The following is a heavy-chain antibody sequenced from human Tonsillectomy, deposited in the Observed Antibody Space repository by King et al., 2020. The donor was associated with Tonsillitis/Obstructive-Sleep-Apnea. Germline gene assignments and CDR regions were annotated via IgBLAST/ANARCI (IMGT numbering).Heavy chain of an antibody. CDR1: GYSFTNYG. D-gene: IGHD3-22*01. CDR2: ISAHNGHT. V-gene: IGHV1-18*01. J-gene: IGHJ4*02. CDR3: ARDSMSHYYDSCAYYTFNY. Sequence: VQLVESGAEVKKPGASVKVSCKASGYSFTNYGISWVRQAPGQGLEWMAWISAHNGHTNYAQKLQGSVTMTTDASTSTAYMELRSLRSDDTAVYYCARDSMSHYYDSCAYYTFNYWGQGTLVTVSS.